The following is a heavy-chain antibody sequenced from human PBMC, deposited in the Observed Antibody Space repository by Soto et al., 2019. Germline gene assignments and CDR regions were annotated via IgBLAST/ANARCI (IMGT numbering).Heavy chain of an antibody. CDR1: GFTFSNYW. J-gene: IGHJ4*02. D-gene: IGHD6-13*01. CDR2: IKQDGNEK. V-gene: IGHV3-7*01. CDR3: ATWRPAARSYFDS. Sequence: GGSLRLSCAASGFTFSNYWMTWVRQAPGKGLEWVASIKQDGNEKHYVDSVKGRFTISRDNARNSLYLQMNSLRDDDTAVYYCATWRPAARSYFDSWGQGTLVTVSS.